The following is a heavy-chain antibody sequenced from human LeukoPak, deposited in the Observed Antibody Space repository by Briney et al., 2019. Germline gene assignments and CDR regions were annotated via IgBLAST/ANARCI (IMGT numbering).Heavy chain of an antibody. CDR3: ARGVAVAGTADY. D-gene: IGHD6-19*01. Sequence: GASVKVSCKASGYTFTGYYMHWVRQAPGQGPEWMGWINPNSGGTNYAQKFQGGVTMTRDTSISTAYMELSRLRSDDTAVYYCARGVAVAGTADYWGQGTLVTVSS. J-gene: IGHJ4*02. V-gene: IGHV1-2*02. CDR2: INPNSGGT. CDR1: GYTFTGYY.